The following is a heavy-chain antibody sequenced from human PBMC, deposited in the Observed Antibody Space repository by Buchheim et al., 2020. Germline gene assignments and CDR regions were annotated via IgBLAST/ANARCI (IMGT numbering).Heavy chain of an antibody. CDR3: ARETGSLIDH. V-gene: IGHV3-23*01. D-gene: IGHD1-26*01. CDR2: ISGSGDII. J-gene: IGHJ4*02. CDR1: GFTFSSYA. Sequence: EVQLLESGGGLVRPGGSLRLSCAASGFTFSSYAMNWVRQAPGKGLEWVSVISGSGDIIYYADSVKGRFTISRDNSKNALYLQMNSLRAEDTATYYCARETGSLIDHWGQGTL.